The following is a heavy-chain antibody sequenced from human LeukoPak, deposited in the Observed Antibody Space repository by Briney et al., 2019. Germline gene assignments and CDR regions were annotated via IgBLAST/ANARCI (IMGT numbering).Heavy chain of an antibody. CDR3: ALLGAAGREYFQH. V-gene: IGHV3-53*01. CDR1: GFTVSSTD. Sequence: GGSLRLSCAASGFTVSSTDMSWARQAPGKGLEWVSAVYSGGSTFYADSVKGRFTISRDNSKNTLYLQISSLRAEDTAVYYCALLGAAGREYFQHWGQGTLVTVSS. D-gene: IGHD6-13*01. J-gene: IGHJ1*01. CDR2: VYSGGST.